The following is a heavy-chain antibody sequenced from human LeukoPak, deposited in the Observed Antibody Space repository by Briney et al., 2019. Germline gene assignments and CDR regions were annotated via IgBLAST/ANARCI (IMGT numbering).Heavy chain of an antibody. CDR2: INQSGSN. J-gene: IGHJ3*02. CDR1: GGSVSGYY. V-gene: IGHV4-34*01. CDR3: AREVATGGAFYS. Sequence: SETLSLTCAVDGGSVSGYYWSWIRQPPGKGREWIGEINQSGSNNYNPSLKSRVTISVDKSKNQLSLKLSSVTAADTALYYCAREVATGGAFYSWGPGTMVTVSS. D-gene: IGHD2-15*01.